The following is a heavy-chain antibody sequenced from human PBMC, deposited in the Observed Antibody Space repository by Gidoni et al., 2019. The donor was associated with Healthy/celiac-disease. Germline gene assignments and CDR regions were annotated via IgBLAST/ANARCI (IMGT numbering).Heavy chain of an antibody. CDR1: GFTFSSYS. D-gene: IGHD1-26*01. J-gene: IGHJ4*02. CDR2: ISSSSSYI. CDR3: AREDSGSYHSFDY. Sequence: EVQLVESGGGLVKPGGSLRLSCAASGFTFSSYSMNWVRQAPGKGLEWVSSISSSSSYIYYADSVKGRFTISRDNAKNSLYLQMNSLRAEDTAVYYCAREDSGSYHSFDYWGQGTLVTVSS. V-gene: IGHV3-21*01.